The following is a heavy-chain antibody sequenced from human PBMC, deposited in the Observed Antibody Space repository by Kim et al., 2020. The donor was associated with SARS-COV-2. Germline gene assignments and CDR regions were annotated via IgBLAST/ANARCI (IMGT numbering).Heavy chain of an antibody. D-gene: IGHD2-2*01. CDR2: K. CDR3: ANFSPAPTFDN. Sequence: KYYADSVKCRFTISRDNSKNTLYLQMNSLRAEDTAVYYCANFSPAPTFDNWGQGTLVTVSS. V-gene: IGHV3-30*02. J-gene: IGHJ4*02.